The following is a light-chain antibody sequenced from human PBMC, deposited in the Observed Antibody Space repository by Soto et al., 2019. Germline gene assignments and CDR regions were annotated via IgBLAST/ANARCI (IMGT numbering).Light chain of an antibody. CDR1: QSVLYSSNNKNY. J-gene: IGKJ5*01. CDR3: QQYSTAPLT. CDR2: WAS. Sequence: DIVMTQSPDSLAVSLGERATINGKSSQSVLYSSNNKNYLAWYQQKPGQPPKLLIYWASTRESGVPDRFSGSGSGTDFTLTVSSLQAEDVAVYYCQQYSTAPLTFGQGTRLEIE. V-gene: IGKV4-1*01.